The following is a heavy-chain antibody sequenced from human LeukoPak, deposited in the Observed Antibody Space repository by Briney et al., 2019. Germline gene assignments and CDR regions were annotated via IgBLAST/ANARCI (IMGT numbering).Heavy chain of an antibody. CDR3: ASPLSTYDILTGYNFDY. CDR1: GFTFSSYS. CDR2: ISSSSSYI. J-gene: IGHJ4*02. V-gene: IGHV3-21*01. Sequence: GGSLRLSCAASGFTFSSYSMSWVRQAPGKGLEWVSSISSSSSYIYYADSVKGRFTISRDNAKNSLYLQMNSLRAEDTAVYYCASPLSTYDILTGYNFDYWGQGTLVTVSS. D-gene: IGHD3-9*01.